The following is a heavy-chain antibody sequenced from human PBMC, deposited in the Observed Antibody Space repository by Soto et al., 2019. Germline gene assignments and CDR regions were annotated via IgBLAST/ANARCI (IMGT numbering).Heavy chain of an antibody. V-gene: IGHV3-23*01. CDR3: AKRGGGSSGPFDY. J-gene: IGHJ4*02. CDR1: GFTFSSYA. Sequence: EVQLLESGGGLVQPGGSLRLSCAASGFTFSSYAMNWVRQAPGKGLEWVSGISVGGGNTYYADSVNGRFTIARDNCQNALYLQMNSLKAEDTAVYFCAKRGGGSSGPFDYWGQGTLVTVSS. CDR2: ISVGGGNT. D-gene: IGHD6-19*01.